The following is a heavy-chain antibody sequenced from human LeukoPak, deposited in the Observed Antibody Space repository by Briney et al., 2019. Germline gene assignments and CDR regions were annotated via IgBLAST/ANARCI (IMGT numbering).Heavy chain of an antibody. Sequence: GGSLRLSCAASGFTFSGHAMHWVRQAPGKGLECLAVTSYDGSNKYYANSVKGRFTISRDNSKNTVYLQMNSLRAEDTALYYCARDKAPSHIAVLDYWGQGTLVTVSS. CDR3: ARDKAPSHIAVLDY. CDR1: GFTFSGHA. D-gene: IGHD5-12*01. CDR2: TSYDGSNK. J-gene: IGHJ4*02. V-gene: IGHV3-30*04.